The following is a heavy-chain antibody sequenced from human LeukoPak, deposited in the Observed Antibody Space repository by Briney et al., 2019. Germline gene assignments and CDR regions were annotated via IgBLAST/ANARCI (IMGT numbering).Heavy chain of an antibody. V-gene: IGHV4-59*08. D-gene: IGHD7-27*01. J-gene: IGHJ4*02. CDR2: VSYSGST. Sequence: KPSETLSLTCTVSGGSISTYYWSWLRQPPGKGLEWIGYVSYSGSTNYNPSLKTLKSRVTMSVDTSKNQFSLKVSSVTAADTAVYYCARLQGRGDNYLDFWGQGALVTVSS. CDR3: ARLQGRGDNYLDF. CDR1: GGSISTYY.